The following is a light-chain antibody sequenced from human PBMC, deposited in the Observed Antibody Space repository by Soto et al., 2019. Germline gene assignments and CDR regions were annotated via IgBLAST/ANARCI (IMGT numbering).Light chain of an antibody. J-gene: IGKJ1*01. CDR1: QTITTS. Sequence: DIQMTQSPSSLSASVGDRVTITCRTSQTITTSLNWYRQKPGKAPDLLIYAASSLQSGIPSRFGGRGSGTDFTLTITGLQPEDFATYYCLQDYNYPLWTFGQGTKVEIK. CDR2: AAS. CDR3: LQDYNYPLWT. V-gene: IGKV1-39*01.